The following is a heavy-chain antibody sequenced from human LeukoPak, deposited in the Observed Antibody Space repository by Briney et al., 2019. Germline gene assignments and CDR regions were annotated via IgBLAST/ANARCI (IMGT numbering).Heavy chain of an antibody. CDR2: ISSSSSYI. D-gene: IGHD6-6*01. V-gene: IGHV3-21*05. CDR1: GFTFSSYN. J-gene: IGHJ4*02. CDR3: ASLTAARSFDY. Sequence: GGSLRLSCAASGFTFSSYNMNWLRQAPGKGLEGVAFISSSSSYIYYADSVKGRFTISRDNDKNSLYLQMNSLRAEDTAVYYCASLTAARSFDYWGQGTLVTVSS.